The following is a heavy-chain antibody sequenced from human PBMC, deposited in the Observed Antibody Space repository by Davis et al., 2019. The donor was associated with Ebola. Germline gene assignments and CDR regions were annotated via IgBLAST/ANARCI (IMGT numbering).Heavy chain of an antibody. V-gene: IGHV1-69*13. D-gene: IGHD2-21*01. CDR2: IIPIFGTA. J-gene: IGHJ6*02. CDR3: AREQTDGGDYYYYGMDV. CDR1: GGTFSSYA. Sequence: SVKVSCKASGGTFSSYAISWVRQAPGQGLEWMGGIIPIFGTANYAQKFQGRVTITADESTSTAYMELSSLRSEDTAVYYCAREQTDGGDYYYYGMDVWGQGTTVTVSS.